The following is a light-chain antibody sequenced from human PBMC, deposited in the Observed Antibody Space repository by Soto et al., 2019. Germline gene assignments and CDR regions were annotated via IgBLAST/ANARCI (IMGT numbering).Light chain of an antibody. J-gene: IGKJ4*01. CDR3: QQYNNWLPLT. CDR1: QSVSSN. Sequence: EIFMTQSPATLSVSRWERATLSCRASQSVSSNLAGYQQKPGQAPRLLIYGASTRATGIPARFSGSGSGTEFTLTISSLPSEDFAVYYCQQYNNWLPLTFGGGTKVDI. CDR2: GAS. V-gene: IGKV3-15*01.